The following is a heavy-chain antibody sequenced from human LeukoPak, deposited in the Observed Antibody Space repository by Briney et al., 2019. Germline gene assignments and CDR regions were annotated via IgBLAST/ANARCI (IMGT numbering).Heavy chain of an antibody. V-gene: IGHV1-69*02. CDR2: IIPILGIA. D-gene: IGHD3-22*01. CDR1: GGTFSSYT. CDR3: ARVHDDYYDSSGYLDY. J-gene: IGHJ4*02. Sequence: SVKVSCKASGGTFSSYTISWVRQAPGQGLEWMGRIIPILGIANYAQKFQGRVTITADKSTSTAYMELSSLRSEDTAVYYCARVHDDYYDSSGYLDYWGQGTLVTVSS.